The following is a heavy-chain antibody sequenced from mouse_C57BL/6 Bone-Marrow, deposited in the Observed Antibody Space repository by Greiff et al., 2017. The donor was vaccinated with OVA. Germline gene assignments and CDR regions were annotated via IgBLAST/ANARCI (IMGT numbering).Heavy chain of an antibody. CDR2: ISDGGSYT. CDR1: GFTFSSYA. CDR3: ARDQVECDYGDYFDY. V-gene: IGHV5-4*01. Sequence: EVMLVESGGGLVKPGGSLKLSCAASGFTFSSYAMPWVRQTPEKRLEWVATISDGGSYTYYPDNVKGRFTISRDNAKNNLYLQMSHLKSEDTAMYYCARDQVECDYGDYFDYWGQGTTLTVSS. D-gene: IGHD2-4*01. J-gene: IGHJ2*01.